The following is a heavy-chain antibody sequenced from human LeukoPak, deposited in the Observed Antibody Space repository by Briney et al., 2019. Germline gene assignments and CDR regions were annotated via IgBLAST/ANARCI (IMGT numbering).Heavy chain of an antibody. D-gene: IGHD1-26*01. J-gene: IGHJ4*02. V-gene: IGHV1-8*01. CDR3: ARLVGATEFKDY. CDR2: MNPNSGNT. Sequence: GASVKVSCKASGYTFTSYDINWVRQATGQGLEWMGWMNPNSGNTGYAQKFQGRVTMTRNTSISTAYMELSRLRSDDTAVYYCARLVGATEFKDYWGQGTLVTVSS. CDR1: GYTFTSYD.